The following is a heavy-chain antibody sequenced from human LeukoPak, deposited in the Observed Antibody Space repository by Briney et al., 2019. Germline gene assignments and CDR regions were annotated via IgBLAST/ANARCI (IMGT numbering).Heavy chain of an antibody. CDR1: GGSVTSYY. D-gene: IGHD6-13*01. CDR2: IHYSVSSGST. Sequence: SETLSLTCTVSGGSVTSYYWSWIRQPPGKGLEWIGNIHYSVSSGSTNYNPSLKSRVTTSVDTSTNQLSLRLSSVAAADTAVYYCARVSDLAAAGTYDYWGQGTLVTVSS. CDR3: ARVSDLAAAGTYDY. J-gene: IGHJ4*02. V-gene: IGHV4-59*02.